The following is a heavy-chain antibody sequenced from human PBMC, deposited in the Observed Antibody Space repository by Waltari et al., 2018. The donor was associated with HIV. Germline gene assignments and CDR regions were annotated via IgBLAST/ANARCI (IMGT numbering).Heavy chain of an antibody. CDR1: GGSISSSSYY. CDR2: IYYSGRT. D-gene: IGHD2-2*01. J-gene: IGHJ6*02. V-gene: IGHV4-39*01. CDR3: ARPIVVGALGYGMDV. Sequence: QLQLQESGPGLVKPSETLSLTCTVSGGSISSSSYYWGWIRQPPGKGLEWIGSIYYSGRTYYNPSLKRRVTISVDTSKNQFSLKLSSVTAADTAVYYCARPIVVGALGYGMDVWGQGTTVTVSS.